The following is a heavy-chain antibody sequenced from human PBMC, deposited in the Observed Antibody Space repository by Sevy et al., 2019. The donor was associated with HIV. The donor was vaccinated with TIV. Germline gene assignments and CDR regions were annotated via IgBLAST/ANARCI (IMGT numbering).Heavy chain of an antibody. J-gene: IGHJ6*02. CDR2: ISSSSSNI. D-gene: IGHD5-12*01. V-gene: IGHV3-48*01. CDR1: GFTFSTYD. Sequence: GGSLRLSCAASGFTFSTYDMNWVRQAPGKGVEWISYISSSSSNIYYADSVKDRFTISRDNAKNSLFVQMHSLRAEDTAVYYCERDGGYTDQGMDVWGQGTTVTVSS. CDR3: ERDGGYTDQGMDV.